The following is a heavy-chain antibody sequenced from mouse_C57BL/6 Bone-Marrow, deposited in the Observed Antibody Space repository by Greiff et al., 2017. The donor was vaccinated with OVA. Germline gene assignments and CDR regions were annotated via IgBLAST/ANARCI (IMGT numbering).Heavy chain of an antibody. J-gene: IGHJ1*03. CDR3: AREEGIYDGYYGYFDV. V-gene: IGHV1-81*01. Sequence: VQLQQSGAELARPGASVKLSCKASGYTFTSYGISWVQQRTGQGLEWIGEIYPRSGNTYYNEKFKGKATLTADKSSSTAYMELRSLTSEDSAVYFCAREEGIYDGYYGYFDVWGTGTTVTVSS. D-gene: IGHD2-3*01. CDR2: IYPRSGNT. CDR1: GYTFTSYG.